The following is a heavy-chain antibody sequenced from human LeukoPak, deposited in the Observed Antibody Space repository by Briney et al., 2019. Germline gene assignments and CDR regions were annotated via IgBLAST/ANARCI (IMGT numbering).Heavy chain of an antibody. CDR3: ATDLAYYDSSGSLDY. CDR1: GYTLTELS. D-gene: IGHD3-22*01. J-gene: IGHJ4*02. CDR2: FDPEDGET. V-gene: IGHV1-24*01. Sequence: GASVKISCKVSGYTLTELSMHWVRQAPGKGLEWMGGFDPEDGETIYAQKFQGRVTMTEDTSTDTAYMELSSLRSEDTAVYYCATDLAYYDSSGSLDYWGQGTLVTVSS.